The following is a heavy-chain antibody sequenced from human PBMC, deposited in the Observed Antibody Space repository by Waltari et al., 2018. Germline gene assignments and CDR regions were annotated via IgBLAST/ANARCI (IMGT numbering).Heavy chain of an antibody. CDR1: GFTFSSYW. V-gene: IGHV3-7*01. J-gene: IGHJ4*02. CDR2: IKQDGSEK. D-gene: IGHD6-19*01. Sequence: EVQLVESGGGLVQPGGSLRLSCAASGFTFSSYWMSWVGKAPGKGLEWVANIKQDGSEKYYVDSVKGRFTISRDNAKNSLYLQMNSLRAEDTAVYYCARDDSAVAAPFDYWGQGTLVTVSS. CDR3: ARDDSAVAAPFDY.